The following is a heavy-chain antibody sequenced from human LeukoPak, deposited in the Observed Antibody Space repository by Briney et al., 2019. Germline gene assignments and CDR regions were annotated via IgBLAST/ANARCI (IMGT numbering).Heavy chain of an antibody. CDR2: ISGSGSST. D-gene: IGHD1-1*01. CDR1: GFTVSNAW. Sequence: GGSLRLSCAASGFTVSNAWVSWVRQAPGKGLKWVSSISGSGSSTYYADSVKGRFTISRDNSRNTLYLQMNSLRAEDTGVYYCAKSPELDYYYYYGMDVWGQGTTVTISS. J-gene: IGHJ6*02. CDR3: AKSPELDYYYYYGMDV. V-gene: IGHV3-23*01.